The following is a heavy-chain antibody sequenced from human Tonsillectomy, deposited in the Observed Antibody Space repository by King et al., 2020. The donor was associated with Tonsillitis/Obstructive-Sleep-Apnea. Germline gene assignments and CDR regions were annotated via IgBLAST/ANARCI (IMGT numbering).Heavy chain of an antibody. J-gene: IGHJ4*02. V-gene: IGHV3-64*01. D-gene: IGHD3-22*01. CDR3: AREAYDISGSCDY. Sequence: VQLVESGGGLVQPGGSLRLSCAASGFIFSSYAMHWVRQAPGKGLESVSAINNNGDRTYYAKSGKGRFTISRDNSKNTLYLQMGSLRPEDTAVYYCAREAYDISGSCDYWGQGTLVTVSS. CDR2: INNNGDRT. CDR1: GFIFSSYA.